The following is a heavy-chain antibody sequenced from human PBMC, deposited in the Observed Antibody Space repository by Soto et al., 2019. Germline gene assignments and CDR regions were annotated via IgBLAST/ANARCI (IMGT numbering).Heavy chain of an antibody. CDR3: PRGRGTEDNYCYYALDI. CDR1: GSTFSTHA. D-gene: IGHD3-16*01. J-gene: IGHJ6*02. Sequence: VSEKVSCKASGSTFSTHAMHWVRQAPGQSLKWRGWINGGTGHSKHPRGLQCRVTITRHTSASTADIELSSLRSEDTAVYYCPRGRGTEDNYCYYALDIWGRGTTVTVSS. V-gene: IGHV1-3*01. CDR2: INGGTGHS.